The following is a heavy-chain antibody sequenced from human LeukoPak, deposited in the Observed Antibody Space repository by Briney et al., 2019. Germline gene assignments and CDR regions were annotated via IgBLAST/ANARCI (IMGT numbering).Heavy chain of an antibody. CDR2: IIPIFGTA. V-gene: IGHV1-69*13. CDR1: GGTFSSYA. J-gene: IGHJ5*02. D-gene: IGHD3-10*01. CDR3: ARGVAYGSGSPNWFDP. Sequence: ASVKVPCKASGGTFSSYAISWVRQAPGQGLEWMGGIIPIFGTANYAQKFQGRVTITADESTSTAYMELSSLRSEDTAVYYCARGVAYGSGSPNWFDPWAREPWSPSPQ.